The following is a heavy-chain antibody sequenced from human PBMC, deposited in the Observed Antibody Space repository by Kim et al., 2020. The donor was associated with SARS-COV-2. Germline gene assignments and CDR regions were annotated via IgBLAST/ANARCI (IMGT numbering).Heavy chain of an antibody. J-gene: IGHJ3*02. V-gene: IGHV3-11*04. CDR1: GFTFSDYY. CDR3: ARGGRRGYSYDHRGAFVI. Sequence: GGSMRLSCAASGFTFSDYYMSWIRQAPGKGLEWVSYISSSGSTIYYADSVKGRFTISRDNAKNSLYLQMNSLRAEDTAVYYCARGGRRGYSYDHRGAFVIWGQGTMVTVSS. D-gene: IGHD5-18*01. CDR2: ISSSGSTI.